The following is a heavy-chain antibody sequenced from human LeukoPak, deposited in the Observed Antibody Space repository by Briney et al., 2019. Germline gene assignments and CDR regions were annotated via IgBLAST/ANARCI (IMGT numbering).Heavy chain of an antibody. D-gene: IGHD6-13*01. V-gene: IGHV3-30*02. CDR1: GFTFSSYG. CDR2: IRYDGSNK. J-gene: IGHJ6*03. Sequence: GGSLRLSCAASGFTFSSYGMHWVRQAPGKGLEWVAFIRYDGSNKYYADSVKGRFTISRDNSKNTLYLQMNSLRAEDTAVYYCAKSSSWYGDYYYYYMDVWGKGTTVTVSS. CDR3: AKSSSWYGDYYYYYMDV.